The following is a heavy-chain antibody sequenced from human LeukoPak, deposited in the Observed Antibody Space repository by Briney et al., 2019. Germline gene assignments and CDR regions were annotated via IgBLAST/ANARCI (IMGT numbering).Heavy chain of an antibody. Sequence: GGSLRLSCEASGLTFSNYAMSWVRQAPGKGLEWVSTITASAASTYYTDSVRGRFTISRDNSKSTLYLQMSNLRAEDTAVYYCAKHFGASSGYAFVFWGQGTLVTVSS. V-gene: IGHV3-23*01. D-gene: IGHD5-12*01. CDR1: GLTFSNYA. J-gene: IGHJ4*02. CDR2: ITASAAST. CDR3: AKHFGASSGYAFVF.